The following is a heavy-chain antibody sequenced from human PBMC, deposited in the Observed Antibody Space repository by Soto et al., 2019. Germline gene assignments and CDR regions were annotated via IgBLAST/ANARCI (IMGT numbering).Heavy chain of an antibody. CDR1: GGSFSSYY. CDR2: INHSGST. J-gene: IGHJ4*02. Sequence: SETLSLTCAVYGGSFSSYYWSWIRQPPGKGLEWIGEINHSGSTNYNPSLKSRVTISVDPSKNQFSVKLNSVTAADTAVYYCARGDYGGPPGDSWAKGTLVTVSS. V-gene: IGHV4-34*01. CDR3: ARGDYGGPPGDS. D-gene: IGHD4-17*01.